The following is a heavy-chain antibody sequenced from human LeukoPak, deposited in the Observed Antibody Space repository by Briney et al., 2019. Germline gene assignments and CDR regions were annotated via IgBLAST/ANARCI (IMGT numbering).Heavy chain of an antibody. Sequence: SETLSLTCAVSGGSISSSKWWNWVRQPPGKGLEWIGEIYHSGSTNYNPSLKSRVTISVDKSKNQFSLKLNSVTAADTAVYYCARARYFDSSYAFDIWGQGTMVTVSS. CDR3: ARARYFDSSYAFDI. J-gene: IGHJ3*02. CDR1: GGSISSSKW. D-gene: IGHD3-9*01. V-gene: IGHV4-4*02. CDR2: IYHSGST.